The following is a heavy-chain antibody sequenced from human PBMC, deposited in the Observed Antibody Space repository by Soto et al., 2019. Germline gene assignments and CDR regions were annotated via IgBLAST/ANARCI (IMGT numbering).Heavy chain of an antibody. V-gene: IGHV4-30-4*01. CDR2: IYYSGTT. CDR3: ARALIQLWPHYYYGMDV. J-gene: IGHJ6*02. CDR1: GGSISSGDYY. Sequence: KTSETLSLTCTVSGGSISSGDYYWIWIRQPPGKGLEWIGYIYYSGTTYYNPSLKSRVTMSVDTSKNQFSLKVSSVTAADTAVYYCARALIQLWPHYYYGMDVWGQGTTVTVSS. D-gene: IGHD5-18*01.